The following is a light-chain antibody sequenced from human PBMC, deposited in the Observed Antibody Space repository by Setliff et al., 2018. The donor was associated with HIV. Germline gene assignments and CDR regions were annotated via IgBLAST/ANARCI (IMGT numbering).Light chain of an antibody. V-gene: IGLV2-23*02. J-gene: IGLJ2*01. Sequence: QSALAQPASVSGSPGQSITIPCSGSLRDIGNYNSVSWYQQHPGEVPKLIMYTVSQRPSGVSERFSGSKSGNTASLTISGLQPEDEAVYHCSLYISSQTSHVLFGGGTKVTVL. CDR2: TVS. CDR1: LRDIGNYNS. CDR3: SLYISSQTSHVL.